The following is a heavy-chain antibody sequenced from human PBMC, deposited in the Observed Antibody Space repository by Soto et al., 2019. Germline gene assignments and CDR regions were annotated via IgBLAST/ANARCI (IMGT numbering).Heavy chain of an antibody. J-gene: IGHJ3*02. CDR3: ERGVRGAYSLDI. CDR1: GFTFSSYW. D-gene: IGHD5-12*01. Sequence: EVQLVESGGNLVQPGGSLRLSCAASGFTFSSYWIHWVRQAPGKGLVWGSRINSDGSRTNYADSVKGRFTISRDNAKNRLYQEMNILRAEETDVYYCERGVRGAYSLDIWGQGTMVNVSS. V-gene: IGHV3-74*01. CDR2: INSDGSRT.